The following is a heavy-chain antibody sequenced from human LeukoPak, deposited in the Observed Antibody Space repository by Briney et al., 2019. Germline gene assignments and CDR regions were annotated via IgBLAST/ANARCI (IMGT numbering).Heavy chain of an antibody. CDR3: AREGYCSSTSCHEGWFNP. CDR1: GYSTSSGYY. J-gene: IGHJ5*02. Sequence: SETLSLTCTVSGYSTSSGYYWGWIRQPPGRGLEWIGSIYHSGSTYYNPSFKSRVTISVDTSKNQFSLKLSSVTAADTAVYYCAREGYCSSTSCHEGWFNPWGQGTLVTVSS. CDR2: IYHSGST. V-gene: IGHV4-38-2*02. D-gene: IGHD2-2*01.